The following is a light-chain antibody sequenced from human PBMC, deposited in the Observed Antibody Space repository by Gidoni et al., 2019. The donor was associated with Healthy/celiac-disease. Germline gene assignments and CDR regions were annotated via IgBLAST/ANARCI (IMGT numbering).Light chain of an antibody. V-gene: IGKV3-11*01. J-gene: IGKJ4*01. CDR3: QQRSNWPLALT. CDR2: DAS. Sequence: EIVLTQSPATLSLSPRERATLSCRASQSVSSYLAWYQQKPGQAPRLLIYDASNRATGTPARFSGSGSGTDFTLTISSLEPEDFAVYYCQQRSNWPLALTFGGGTKVEIK. CDR1: QSVSSY.